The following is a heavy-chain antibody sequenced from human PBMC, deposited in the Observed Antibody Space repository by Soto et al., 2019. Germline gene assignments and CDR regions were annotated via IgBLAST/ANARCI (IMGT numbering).Heavy chain of an antibody. V-gene: IGHV3-23*01. J-gene: IGHJ4*02. CDR1: GFTFSSYA. CDR3: ANYDSSGYRTFDY. D-gene: IGHD3-22*01. Sequence: EVQLLESGGGLVQPGGSLRLSCAASGFTFSSYAMSWVRQAPGKGLEWVSAISGSGGSTYYADSVKGRFTISRDNSKNTLYLQMSSLRAEDTALYYCANYDSSGYRTFDYWGQGTLVTVSS. CDR2: ISGSGGST.